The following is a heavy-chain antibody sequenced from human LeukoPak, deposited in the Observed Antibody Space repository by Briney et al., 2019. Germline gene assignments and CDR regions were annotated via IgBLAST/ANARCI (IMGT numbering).Heavy chain of an antibody. Sequence: PGGSLRLSCAASGFSFSSYGMHWVRQAPGKGLEWVAVIWYDGSKKYYADSVKGRFIISRDNSRNTLYLQMNSLRAEDTAVYYCARVEGPWGQGTLVTVSS. CDR2: IWYDGSKK. CDR1: GFSFSSYG. V-gene: IGHV3-33*01. CDR3: ARVEGP. J-gene: IGHJ4*02.